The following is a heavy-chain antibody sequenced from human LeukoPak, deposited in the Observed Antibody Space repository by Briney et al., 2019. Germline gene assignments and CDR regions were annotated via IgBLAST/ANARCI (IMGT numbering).Heavy chain of an antibody. Sequence: GGSLRLSCAASGFTFSSYDMTWVRQAPGKGLEWVGVIFYDGSQKYYADSLNGRFTISRENSKNTLYLQMNSPRAEDTAVYYCARDSDYHDGSGHYNVDYWGQGSLVTVSS. V-gene: IGHV3-30*03. CDR3: ARDSDYHDGSGHYNVDY. CDR1: GFTFSSYD. CDR2: IFYDGSQK. D-gene: IGHD3-22*01. J-gene: IGHJ4*02.